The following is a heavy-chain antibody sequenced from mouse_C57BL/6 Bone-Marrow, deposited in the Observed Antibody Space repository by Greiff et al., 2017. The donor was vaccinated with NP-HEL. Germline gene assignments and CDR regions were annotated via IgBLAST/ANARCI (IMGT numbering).Heavy chain of an antibody. Sequence: EVQLQESGGGLVKPGGSLKLSCAASGFTFSSYTMSWVRQTPEKRLEWVATISGGGGNTYYPDSVKGRFTISRDNAKNTLYLQMSSLRSEDTALYYCASPDGYPFAYWGQGTLVTVSA. V-gene: IGHV5-9*01. D-gene: IGHD2-3*01. CDR1: GFTFSSYT. CDR3: ASPDGYPFAY. J-gene: IGHJ3*01. CDR2: ISGGGGNT.